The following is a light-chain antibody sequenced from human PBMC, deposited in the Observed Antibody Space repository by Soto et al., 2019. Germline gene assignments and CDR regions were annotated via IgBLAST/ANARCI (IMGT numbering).Light chain of an antibody. V-gene: IGKV3D-7*01. Sequence: EIVLTQSPGTLSLSPGERATLSCRASQSLSSSYLVWYQQKPGQAPRLLIYRASTRATGTPARFSGSGSGTEFTLTITSLQSEDFALYYCQQYHNLWTFGRGTKVDIK. J-gene: IGKJ1*01. CDR1: QSLSSSY. CDR2: RAS. CDR3: QQYHNLWT.